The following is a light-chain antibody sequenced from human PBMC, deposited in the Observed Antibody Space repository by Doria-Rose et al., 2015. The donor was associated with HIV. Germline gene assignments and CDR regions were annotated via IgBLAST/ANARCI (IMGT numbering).Light chain of an antibody. CDR3: QQYYDTPT. J-gene: IGKJ3*01. CDR2: WAS. V-gene: IGKV4-1*01. Sequence: DIRMTQSPESLGMSLGERATLNCKSNQSLLYTSKNYLAWYQQKPGQPPKLLISWASCRQSGVPARFSGSGSGTDLTLTISSLEAEDVAVYYCQQYYDTPTFGPGTTVDIK. CDR1: QSLLYTSKNY.